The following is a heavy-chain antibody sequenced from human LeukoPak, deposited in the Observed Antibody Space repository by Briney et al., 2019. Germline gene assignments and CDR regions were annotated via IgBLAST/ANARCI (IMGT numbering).Heavy chain of an antibody. CDR2: IYSNGDT. V-gene: IGHV3-66*01. CDR1: GLTVTNNY. Sequence: QPGGSLRLSRAASGLTVTNNYWNWVRQPPGKGPEWISLIYSNGDTRYADSVKGRFTFSRDNSKNTLYLQMNSLRAEDTAVYYCTYGDYPLTYWGQGTLVSVSS. J-gene: IGHJ4*02. D-gene: IGHD4-17*01. CDR3: TYGDYPLTY.